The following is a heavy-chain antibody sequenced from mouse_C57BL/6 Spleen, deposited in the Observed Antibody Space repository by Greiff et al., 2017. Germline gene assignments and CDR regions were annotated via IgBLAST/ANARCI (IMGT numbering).Heavy chain of an antibody. J-gene: IGHJ2*01. Sequence: EVQLVESGGGLVKPGGSLKLSCAASGFTFSDYGMHWVRQAPEKGLEWVAYISSGSSTIYYADTVKGRFTISRDNAKNTLFLQMTSLRSEDTAMYYCARGGHSFYFDDWGQGTTLTVSS. CDR1: GFTFSDYG. CDR3: ARGGHSFYFDD. D-gene: IGHD3-1*01. CDR2: ISSGSSTI. V-gene: IGHV5-17*01.